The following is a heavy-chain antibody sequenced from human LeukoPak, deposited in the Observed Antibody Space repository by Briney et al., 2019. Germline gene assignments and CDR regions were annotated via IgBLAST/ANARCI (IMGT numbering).Heavy chain of an antibody. CDR1: GGSINNYY. Sequence: SETLSLTCTVSGGSINNYYWSWIRQPPGKGLEWIAHIYYSGSTTYNPSLKSRVTISVDTSKNQFSLKLTSVTAADTAVYYCARYDYGDFVFGFDSWGRGTLVTVSS. J-gene: IGHJ4*02. D-gene: IGHD4-17*01. V-gene: IGHV4-59*08. CDR3: ARYDYGDFVFGFDS. CDR2: IYYSGST.